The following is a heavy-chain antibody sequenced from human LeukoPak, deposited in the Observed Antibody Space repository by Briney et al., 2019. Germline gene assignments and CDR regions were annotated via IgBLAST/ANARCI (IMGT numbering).Heavy chain of an antibody. CDR3: ARYSSGNFDY. V-gene: IGHV3-53*01. J-gene: IGHJ4*02. D-gene: IGHD3-22*01. Sequence: PPGGSLSLSCAASGFTVSSNYMSWVRPAPGKGLEWVSVIYSGGSTYYADSVKGRFTISRDNSKNTLYLQMNSLRAEDTAVYYCARYSSGNFDYWGQGTLVTVSS. CDR1: GFTVSSNY. CDR2: IYSGGST.